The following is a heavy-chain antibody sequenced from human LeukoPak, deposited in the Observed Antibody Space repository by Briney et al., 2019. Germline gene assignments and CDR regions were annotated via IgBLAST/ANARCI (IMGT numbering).Heavy chain of an antibody. D-gene: IGHD1-26*01. CDR2: LYSDDTT. V-gene: IGHV3-53*01. CDR3: AKDTAGATGY. CDR1: GFTVSSTY. Sequence: PGGSLRLSCVAFGFTVSSTYMNWVRHAPGKGLEWVSVLYSDDTTYYADSVKGRFTISRDNSKNTLFLQMNSLRAEDTAVYYCAKDTAGATGYWGQGTLVTVSS. J-gene: IGHJ4*02.